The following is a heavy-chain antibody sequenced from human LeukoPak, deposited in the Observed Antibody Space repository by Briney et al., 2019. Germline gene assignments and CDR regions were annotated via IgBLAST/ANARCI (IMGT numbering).Heavy chain of an antibody. CDR1: GYTFTGYY. D-gene: IGHD3-3*01. V-gene: IGHV1-2*02. Sequence: ASVKVSCKAPGYTFTGYYMHWVRQAPGQGLEWMGWINPNSGGTNYAQKFQGRVTMTRDTSISTAYMELSRLRSDDTAVYYCARSQRFLEWLSPSFDYWGQGTLVTVSS. CDR3: ARSQRFLEWLSPSFDY. CDR2: INPNSGGT. J-gene: IGHJ4*02.